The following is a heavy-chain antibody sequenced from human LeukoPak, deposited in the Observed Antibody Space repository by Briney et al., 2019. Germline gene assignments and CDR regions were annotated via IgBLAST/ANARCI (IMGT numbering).Heavy chain of an antibody. Sequence: SETLSLTCTVSGGSLSSGSYYWSWIRQPAGTGLEWIGRIYTSGSTNYNPSLKSRVTISVDTSKNQFSLKLSSVTAADTAVYYCARSLRANYDSSGYYINYFDYWGQGTLVTVSS. CDR1: GGSLSSGSYY. CDR2: IYTSGST. CDR3: ARSLRANYDSSGYYINYFDY. D-gene: IGHD3-22*01. V-gene: IGHV4-61*02. J-gene: IGHJ4*02.